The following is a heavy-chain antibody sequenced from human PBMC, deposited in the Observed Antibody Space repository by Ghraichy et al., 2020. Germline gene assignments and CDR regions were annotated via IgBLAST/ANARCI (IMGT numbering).Heavy chain of an antibody. D-gene: IGHD5-12*01. CDR1: GFTFSSYA. V-gene: IGHV3-23*01. Sequence: GGSLRLSCAASGFTFSSYAMSWVRQAPGKGLEWVSGISGSGDNTYYADSVKGRFTISRDNSKNTLYLQMNSLRAEDTAVYYCARGRSGYDYRPDSWGQGTLVTVSS. CDR3: ARGRSGYDYRPDS. J-gene: IGHJ4*02. CDR2: ISGSGDNT.